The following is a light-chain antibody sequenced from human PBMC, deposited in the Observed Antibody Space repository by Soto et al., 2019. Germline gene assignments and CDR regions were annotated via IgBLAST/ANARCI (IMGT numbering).Light chain of an antibody. CDR3: QQYNNWPPWT. CDR2: GAS. Sequence: EIVMTQSPATLSVSPGERVTLSCRASQSVSSNLAWYQQKPGQAPRLLIYGASTRATGLPARFSGSGSGTEFTLTISSLQSEDFAVYYCQQYNNWPPWTFGQGTKVDIK. CDR1: QSVSSN. J-gene: IGKJ1*01. V-gene: IGKV3-15*01.